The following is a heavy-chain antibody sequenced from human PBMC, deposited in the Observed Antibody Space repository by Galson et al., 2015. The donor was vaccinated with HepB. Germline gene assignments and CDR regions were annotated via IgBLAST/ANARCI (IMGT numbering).Heavy chain of an antibody. CDR1: GFTFSNYA. J-gene: IGHJ4*02. CDR3: AKDWYYYGSGSYYPFDY. CDR2: ISDGGTNT. V-gene: IGHV3-23*01. Sequence: SLRLSCAASGFTFSNYAMSWVRQAPGKGLEWVSGISDGGTNTYYADSVKGRFTISRDNSKNTLYLQMNSLRAEDTAAYCCAKDWYYYGSGSYYPFDYWGQGTLVTVSS. D-gene: IGHD3-10*01.